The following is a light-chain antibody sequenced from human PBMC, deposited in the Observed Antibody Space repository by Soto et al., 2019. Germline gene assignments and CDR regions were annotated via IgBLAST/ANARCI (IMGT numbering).Light chain of an antibody. CDR1: QSVSGN. J-gene: IGKJ5*01. Sequence: IVMTQSPATLSVSPGERATLSCRASQSVSGNLAWSPQNPGQAPRLLIYGASTRATGIPARFSGSGSGTEVALTISSLQSEDCAVYFCHEYNNWPPITFGHGTRLEIK. CDR2: GAS. V-gene: IGKV3-15*01. CDR3: HEYNNWPPIT.